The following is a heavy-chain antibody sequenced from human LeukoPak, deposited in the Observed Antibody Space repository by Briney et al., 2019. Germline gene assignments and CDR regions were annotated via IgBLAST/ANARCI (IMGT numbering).Heavy chain of an antibody. J-gene: IGHJ3*02. D-gene: IGHD6-13*01. CDR3: ASSSRYDNAFDI. CDR2: MNPNSGNT. Sequence: GASVKVSCKASGYTFTGYYMHWVRQAPGQGLEWMGWMNPNSGNTGYAQKFQGRVTMTRNTSISTAYMELSSLRSEDTAVYYCASSSRYDNAFDIWGQGTMVTVSS. V-gene: IGHV1-8*02. CDR1: GYTFTGYY.